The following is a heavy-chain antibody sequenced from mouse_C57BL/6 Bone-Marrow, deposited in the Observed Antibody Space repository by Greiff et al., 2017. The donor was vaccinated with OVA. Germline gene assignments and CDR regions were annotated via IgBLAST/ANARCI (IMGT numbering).Heavy chain of an antibody. D-gene: IGHD2-4*01. Sequence: VQLQQSGAELVRPGASVKLSCTASGFNIKDDYMHWVKQRPEQGLEWIGWIDPENGDTEYASKFQGKATITADTSSDTVYLQLSSLTSEDTAVYYCTIYYDYDGDYFDYWGQGTTLTVSS. J-gene: IGHJ2*01. CDR2: IDPENGDT. CDR3: TIYYDYDGDYFDY. CDR1: GFNIKDDY. V-gene: IGHV14-4*01.